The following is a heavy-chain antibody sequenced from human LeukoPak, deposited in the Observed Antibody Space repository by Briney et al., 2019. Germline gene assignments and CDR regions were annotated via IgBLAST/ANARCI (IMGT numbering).Heavy chain of an antibody. D-gene: IGHD3-10*01. Sequence: PGGSLRLSCAASGFTVSSNYMSWVRQAPGKGLEWVSVIYSGGSTYYADSVKGRFTISRDNSKNTLYLQMNSLRADDTALYYCAKDLHGAFDYWGQGILVTVSS. V-gene: IGHV3-53*01. J-gene: IGHJ4*02. CDR3: AKDLHGAFDY. CDR1: GFTVSSNY. CDR2: IYSGGST.